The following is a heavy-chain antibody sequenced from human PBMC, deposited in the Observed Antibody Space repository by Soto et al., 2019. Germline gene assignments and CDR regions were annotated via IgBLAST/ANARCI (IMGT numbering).Heavy chain of an antibody. Sequence: ASVNGSCKASVCSFGAYGLSWVRQAPGQGLDWMGCISVYNCDTKYAQKFTGRVTMTTDTSTSTAYIELRSLRSDDTAVYYCARSAVITVPRGDAFDLWGQGTMVTVSS. V-gene: IGHV1-18*04. D-gene: IGHD2-21*01. CDR2: ISVYNCDT. J-gene: IGHJ3*01. CDR1: VCSFGAYG. CDR3: ARSAVITVPRGDAFDL.